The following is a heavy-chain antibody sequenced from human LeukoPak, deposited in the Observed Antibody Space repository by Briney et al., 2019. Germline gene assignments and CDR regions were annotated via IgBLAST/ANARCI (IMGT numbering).Heavy chain of an antibody. Sequence: SETLSLTCAVSGGSISSSNWWSWVRQPPGKGLEWIGEIYHSGSTNYNPSLKSRVTISVDKSKNQFSLKLSSVTAADTAVYYCARDIVVVPAAGRWFDPWGQGTLVTVSS. D-gene: IGHD2-2*01. CDR1: GGSISSSNW. CDR3: ARDIVVVPAAGRWFDP. V-gene: IGHV4-4*02. J-gene: IGHJ5*02. CDR2: IYHSGST.